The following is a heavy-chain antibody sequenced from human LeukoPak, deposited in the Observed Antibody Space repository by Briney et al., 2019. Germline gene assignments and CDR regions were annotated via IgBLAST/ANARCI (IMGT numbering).Heavy chain of an antibody. V-gene: IGHV4-61*01. CDR1: GGSVSSGSYY. J-gene: IGHJ5*02. D-gene: IGHD6-19*01. CDR3: ARGGIAVYFDP. Sequence: SETLSLTCTVSGGSVSSGSYYWSWIRQPPGKGLEWIGYIYYSGSTNYNPSLKSRVTISVDTSKNQLSLKLSSVTAADTAVYYCARGGIAVYFDPWGQGTLVTVSS. CDR2: IYYSGST.